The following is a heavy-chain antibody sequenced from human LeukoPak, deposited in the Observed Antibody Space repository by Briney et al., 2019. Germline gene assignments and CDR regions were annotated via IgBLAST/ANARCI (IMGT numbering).Heavy chain of an antibody. CDR1: GFTFDDYA. CDR3: ARGVKVTTVTQFDY. CDR2: ISWNSGSI. J-gene: IGHJ4*02. D-gene: IGHD4-17*01. Sequence: PGGSLRLSCAASGFTFDDYAMHWVRQAPGKGLEWVSGISWNSGSIGYADSVKGRFTISRDNAKNSLYLQMNSLSDEDTAVYYCARGVKVTTVTQFDYWGQGTLVTVSS. V-gene: IGHV3-9*01.